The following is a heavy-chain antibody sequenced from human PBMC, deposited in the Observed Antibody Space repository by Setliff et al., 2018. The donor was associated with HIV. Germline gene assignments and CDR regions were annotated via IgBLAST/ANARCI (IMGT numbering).Heavy chain of an antibody. CDR2: IYYSGST. CDR1: GGSISSYY. J-gene: IGHJ4*02. Sequence: SETLSLTCTVSGGSISSYYWSWIRQPPGKGLEWIGYIYYSGSTNYNPSLKSRVTVSRDSSKNTLYLHMNSLRSEDTAVYYCARGQGSSSGPIDYWGQGTRVTVSS. D-gene: IGHD6-6*01. CDR3: ARGQGSSSGPIDY. V-gene: IGHV4-59*01.